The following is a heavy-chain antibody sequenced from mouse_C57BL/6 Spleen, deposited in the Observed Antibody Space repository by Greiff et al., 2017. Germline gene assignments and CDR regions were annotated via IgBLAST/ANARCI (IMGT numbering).Heavy chain of an antibody. J-gene: IGHJ3*01. CDR2: INPGSGGT. CDR1: GYAFTNYL. D-gene: IGHD2-4*01. Sequence: QVQLQQSGAELVRPGTSVKVSCKASGYAFTNYLIEWVKQRPGQGLEWIGVINPGSGGTNYNEKFKGKATLTADKSSSTAYMQLSSLTSEDSAVCFCARGLYYDYPWFAYWGQGTLVTVSA. V-gene: IGHV1-54*01. CDR3: ARGLYYDYPWFAY.